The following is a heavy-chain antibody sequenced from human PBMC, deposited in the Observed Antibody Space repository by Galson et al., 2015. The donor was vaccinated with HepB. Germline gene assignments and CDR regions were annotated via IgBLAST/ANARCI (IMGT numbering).Heavy chain of an antibody. CDR2: ISSSSSTI. CDR1: GFTFSSYS. J-gene: IGHJ4*02. D-gene: IGHD3-9*01. CDR3: ARARYRFDWFPLSSFDC. Sequence: SLRLSCAASGFTFSSYSMNWVRQAPGKGLEWVSYISSSSSTIYYADSVKGRFTISRDNAKNSLYLQMNSLRDEDTAVYYCARARYRFDWFPLSSFDCWGQGTLVTVSS. V-gene: IGHV3-48*02.